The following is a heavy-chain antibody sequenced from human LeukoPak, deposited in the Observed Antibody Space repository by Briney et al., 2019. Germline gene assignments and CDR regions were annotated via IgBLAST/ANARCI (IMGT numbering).Heavy chain of an antibody. J-gene: IGHJ4*02. Sequence: SETLSLTCTVSGGSIRGYFWSWIRQPPGKGLEWIGHIYSSGSTTYTPSLQGRVTISLDTSKNQFSLKLSSVTAADTAVYYCARHYDSGSYPLDFWGQGTLVPVSS. CDR1: GGSIRGYF. CDR2: IYSSGST. D-gene: IGHD3-10*01. CDR3: ARHYDSGSYPLDF. V-gene: IGHV4-59*08.